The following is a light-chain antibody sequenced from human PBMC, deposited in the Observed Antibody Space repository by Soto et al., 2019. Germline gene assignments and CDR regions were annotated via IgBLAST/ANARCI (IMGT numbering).Light chain of an antibody. CDR1: SSNIGNNA. V-gene: IGLV1-36*01. CDR3: AAWDDSLNVYV. CDR2: YDD. Sequence: QSVLTQPPSVSEAPRQRVTISCSGSSSNIGNNAVNWYQQLPGKAPKLLIYYDDLLPSGVSDRFSGSKSGTSASLAISGLQSDDEADYYCAAWDDSLNVYVFGTGTKVTVL. J-gene: IGLJ1*01.